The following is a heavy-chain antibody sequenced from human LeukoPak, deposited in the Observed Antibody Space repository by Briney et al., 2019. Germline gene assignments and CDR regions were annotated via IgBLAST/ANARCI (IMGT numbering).Heavy chain of an antibody. CDR1: GASISDYY. Sequence: SETLSLTCSVSGASISDYYWSWIRQPPGKGLEWIGYIYYSGSTNYNPSLKSRVTISVDTSKNQFSLKLSSVTAADTAVYYCARGRLKFDPWGQGTLVTVSS. J-gene: IGHJ5*02. V-gene: IGHV4-59*01. CDR3: ARGRLKFDP. D-gene: IGHD1-1*01. CDR2: IYYSGST.